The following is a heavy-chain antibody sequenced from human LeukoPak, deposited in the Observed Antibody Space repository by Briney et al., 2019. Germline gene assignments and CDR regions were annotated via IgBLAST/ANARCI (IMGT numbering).Heavy chain of an antibody. V-gene: IGHV3-23*01. Sequence: PGGSLRLSCAASGFTFSNYAMSWVRQATGTGLQWVSTISGSGAGTYYADSVKGRFTISRDNSKNTLYLQMHSLRAEDTAVYYCATNTSSWSFDYWGQGTLVTVSS. D-gene: IGHD6-13*01. CDR1: GFTFSNYA. CDR3: ATNTSSWSFDY. CDR2: ISGSGAGT. J-gene: IGHJ4*02.